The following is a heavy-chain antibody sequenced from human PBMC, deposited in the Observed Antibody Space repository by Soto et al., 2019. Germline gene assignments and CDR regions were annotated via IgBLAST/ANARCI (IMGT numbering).Heavy chain of an antibody. D-gene: IGHD2-15*01. CDR3: ARARDIVEVVAAPPDYYYYGMDV. CDR2: IIPIFGTA. V-gene: IGHV1-69*01. CDR1: GGTFSSYA. J-gene: IGHJ6*02. Sequence: QVQLVQSGAEVKKPGSSVKVSCKASGGTFSSYAISWVRQAPGQGLEWMGGIIPIFGTANYAQKFQGRVTITADESTSTAYMELRSLRSEDTAVYYCARARDIVEVVAAPPDYYYYGMDVWGQGTTVTVSS.